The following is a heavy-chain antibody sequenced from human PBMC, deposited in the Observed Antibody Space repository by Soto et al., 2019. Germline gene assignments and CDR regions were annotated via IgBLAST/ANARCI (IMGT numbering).Heavy chain of an antibody. CDR1: GGSISSGDYY. CDR3: ARAGSVYAIHFDY. D-gene: IGHD2-8*01. Sequence: SETLSLTCTVSGGSISSGDYYWSWIRQPPGKGLEWIGYIYYSGSTYYNPSLKSRVTISVDTSKNQFSLKLSSVTAADTAVYYCARAGSVYAIHFDYWGQGTLVTVS. CDR2: IYYSGST. J-gene: IGHJ4*02. V-gene: IGHV4-30-4*01.